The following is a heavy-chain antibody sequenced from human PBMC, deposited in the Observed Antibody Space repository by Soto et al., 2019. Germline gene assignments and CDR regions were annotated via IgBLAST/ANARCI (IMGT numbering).Heavy chain of an antibody. V-gene: IGHV3-66*01. J-gene: IGHJ3*02. Sequence: GGSLRLSCAASGFTVSSNYMSWVRQAPGKGLEWVSVIYSGGSTYYADSVKGRFTISRDNSKNTLYLQMNSLRAEDTAVYYCARDRSVHHDYGDYDSAFDIWGQGTMVT. CDR2: IYSGGST. D-gene: IGHD4-17*01. CDR3: ARDRSVHHDYGDYDSAFDI. CDR1: GFTVSSNY.